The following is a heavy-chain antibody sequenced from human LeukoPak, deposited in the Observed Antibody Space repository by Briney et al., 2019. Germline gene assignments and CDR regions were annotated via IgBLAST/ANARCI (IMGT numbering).Heavy chain of an antibody. J-gene: IGHJ4*02. CDR1: GFTLSSFA. V-gene: IGHV3-23*01. CDR2: ISGSGGST. Sequence: PGGSLRLSCAASGFTLSSFAMNWVRQAPGKGLEWVSAISGSGGSTFYADSVKGRFTISRDNSENTLYLQMNSLRAEDTAVYYCLNRTVNYPFDFWGQGTLLTVSS. D-gene: IGHD1-7*01. CDR3: LNRTVNYPFDF.